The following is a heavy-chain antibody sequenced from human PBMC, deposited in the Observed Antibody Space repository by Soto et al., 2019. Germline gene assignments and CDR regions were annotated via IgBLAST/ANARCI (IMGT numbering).Heavy chain of an antibody. Sequence: GGSLRLSCAASGFTFSNAWMSWVRQAPGKGLEWVGRIKSKTDGGTTDYAAPVKGRFTISRDDSKNTLYLQMNSLKTEDTAVYYCTTAHCSGGSCYYFDYWGQGTLVTVSS. D-gene: IGHD2-15*01. V-gene: IGHV3-15*01. J-gene: IGHJ4*02. CDR2: IKSKTDGGTT. CDR3: TTAHCSGGSCYYFDY. CDR1: GFTFSNAW.